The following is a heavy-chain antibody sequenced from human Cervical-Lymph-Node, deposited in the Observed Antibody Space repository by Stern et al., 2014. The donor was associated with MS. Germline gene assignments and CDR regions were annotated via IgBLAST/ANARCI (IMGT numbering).Heavy chain of an antibody. CDR2: IYYSGRT. CDR3: ARGGLTASPFDP. CDR1: GGSISSYY. Sequence: QVQLQESGPGLVKPSETLSLTCTVSGGSISSYYWSWIRQPPGKGLEWIGYIYYSGRTNYNPSLKSRVTISVDTSKNQFSLKLSSVTAADTAVYYCARGGLTASPFDPWGQGTLVTVSS. J-gene: IGHJ5*02. D-gene: IGHD4/OR15-4a*01. V-gene: IGHV4-59*01.